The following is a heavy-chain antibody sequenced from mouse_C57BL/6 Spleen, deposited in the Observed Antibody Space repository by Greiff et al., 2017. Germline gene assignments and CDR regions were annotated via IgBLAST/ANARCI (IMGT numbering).Heavy chain of an antibody. CDR1: GYAFTNYL. CDR2: INPGSGGT. J-gene: IGHJ2*01. CDR3: ARSGWLLPYDY. Sequence: QVQLQQSGAELVRPGTSVKVSCKASGYAFTNYLIEWVKQRPGQGLEWIGVINPGSGGTNYNEKFKGKATLTADKSSSTAYMQLSSLTSEDSAVYFCARSGWLLPYDYWGQGTTLTVSS. V-gene: IGHV1-54*01. D-gene: IGHD2-3*01.